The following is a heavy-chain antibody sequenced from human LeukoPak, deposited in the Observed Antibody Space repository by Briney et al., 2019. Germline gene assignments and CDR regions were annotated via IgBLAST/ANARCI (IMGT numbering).Heavy chain of an antibody. CDR2: IRYDGSNK. D-gene: IGHD3-16*01. CDR1: GFTFSSYG. J-gene: IGHJ6*03. V-gene: IGHV3-30*02. Sequence: GGSLRLSCAASGFTFSSYGMHWVRQAPGKGLEWVAFIRYDGSNKYYADSVKGRFTISRDNSKNTLYLQMNSLRAEDTAVYYCARDGGRRLYYYYMDVWGKGTTVTVSS. CDR3: ARDGGRRLYYYYMDV.